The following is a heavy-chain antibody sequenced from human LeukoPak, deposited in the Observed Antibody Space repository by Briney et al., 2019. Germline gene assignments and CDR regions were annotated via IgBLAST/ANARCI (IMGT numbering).Heavy chain of an antibody. Sequence: ASVKVSCKASGYTFTGYYMHWVRQAPGQGLEWMGWINPNSGGTNYAQKFQGRVTMTRDTSISTTNMELRSLTSDDTAVYYCAREMETGTVVTPGYWVQGTLVTVSS. D-gene: IGHD4-23*01. CDR3: AREMETGTVVTPGY. CDR1: GYTFTGYY. CDR2: INPNSGGT. J-gene: IGHJ4*02. V-gene: IGHV1-2*02.